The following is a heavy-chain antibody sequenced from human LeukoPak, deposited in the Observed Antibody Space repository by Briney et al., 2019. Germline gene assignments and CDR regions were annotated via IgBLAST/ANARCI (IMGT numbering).Heavy chain of an antibody. V-gene: IGHV3-33*01. D-gene: IGHD1-26*01. Sequence: GGSLRLSCAASGFTFNSYGMHWVRQAPGKGLEWVAVIWYDGSNKYYADSVKGRFTISRDNSKNTLYLQMNSLRAEDTAVYYCARGGSYATEYFQHWGQGTLVTVSS. CDR1: GFTFNSYG. J-gene: IGHJ1*01. CDR3: ARGGSYATEYFQH. CDR2: IWYDGSNK.